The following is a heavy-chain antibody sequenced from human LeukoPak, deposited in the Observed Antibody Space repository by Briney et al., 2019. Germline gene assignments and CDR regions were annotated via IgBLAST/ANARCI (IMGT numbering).Heavy chain of an antibody. Sequence: PSQTLSLTCAISGDTVCSDTAAWNWIRQSPWRGLEWLGRRYYRSHWCYDFAEFVRNPIIINPDTSKNPVYLQLNSVTHEDTAVYYCARQPDQQPASFDSWGQGTLVTVSS. CDR3: ARQPDQQPASFDS. CDR1: GDTVCSDTAA. D-gene: IGHD6-13*01. J-gene: IGHJ4*02. V-gene: IGHV6-1*01. CDR2: RYYRSHWCY.